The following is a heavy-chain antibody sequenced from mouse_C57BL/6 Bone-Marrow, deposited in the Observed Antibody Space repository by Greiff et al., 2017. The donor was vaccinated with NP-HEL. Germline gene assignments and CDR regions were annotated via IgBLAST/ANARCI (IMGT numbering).Heavy chain of an antibody. CDR3: ARSHYGSSYEFDY. D-gene: IGHD1-1*01. CDR1: GYTFTSYW. V-gene: IGHV1-7*01. J-gene: IGHJ2*01. Sequence: QVQLQQSGAELAKPGASVKLSCKASGYTFTSYWMHWVKQRPGQGLEWIGYINPSSGYTKYNQKFKDKATLTADKSSSTAYMQLSSLTYEDSAVYYCARSHYGSSYEFDYWGQGTTLTVSS. CDR2: INPSSGYT.